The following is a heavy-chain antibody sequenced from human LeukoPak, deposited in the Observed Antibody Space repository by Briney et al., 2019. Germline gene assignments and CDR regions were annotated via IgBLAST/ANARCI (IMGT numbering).Heavy chain of an antibody. CDR2: ISGSGGST. J-gene: IGHJ4*02. CDR3: AKEFYDSSDSVDY. V-gene: IGHV3-23*01. CDR1: GFTFSSHW. Sequence: GGSLRLSCAASGFTFSSHWMHWVRQAPGKGLEWVSAISGSGGSTYYADSVKGRFTISRDNSKNTLYLQMNSLRAEDTAVYYCAKEFYDSSDSVDYWGQGTLVTVSS. D-gene: IGHD3-22*01.